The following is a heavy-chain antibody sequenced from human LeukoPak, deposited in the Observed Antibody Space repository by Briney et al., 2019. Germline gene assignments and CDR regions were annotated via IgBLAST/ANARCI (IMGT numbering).Heavy chain of an antibody. CDR3: ARFRGSGSYYNGDF. Sequence: ASVKVSCKASGYTFTNYGISWVRQAPGQGLEWMGWISAYNGDTFYAQKLQGRVTMTTDRSTSTAYMELRSLRSDDTAVYYCARFRGSGSYYNGDFWGQGTLVTVSS. CDR1: GYTFTNYG. D-gene: IGHD3-10*01. V-gene: IGHV1-18*01. J-gene: IGHJ4*02. CDR2: ISAYNGDT.